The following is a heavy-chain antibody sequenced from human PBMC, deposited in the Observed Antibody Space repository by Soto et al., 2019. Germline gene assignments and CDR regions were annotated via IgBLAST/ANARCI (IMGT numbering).Heavy chain of an antibody. V-gene: IGHV4-4*07. CDR3: ARDFGDYRVSDF. J-gene: IGHJ4*02. CDR2: IHSSGST. Sequence: QVQLQESGPGLVKPSETLSLTCAVSGGSITNYYWSWMRQPAGEGLEWIGRIHSSGSTYYNPSLKRRVTMSVDTSKNQLSLKFSSVTAADTAVYYCARDFGDYRVSDFWGQGTLVTVSS. D-gene: IGHD4-17*01. CDR1: GGSITNYY.